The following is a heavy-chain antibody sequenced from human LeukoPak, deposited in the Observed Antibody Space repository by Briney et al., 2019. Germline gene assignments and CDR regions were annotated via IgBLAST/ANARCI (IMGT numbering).Heavy chain of an antibody. CDR1: GFTFSSYA. D-gene: IGHD2-21*02. V-gene: IGHV3-23*01. CDR3: ARDKLDIVVVTASLDY. CDR2: ISGSGDST. Sequence: PGGSLRLSCAASGFTFSSYAMTWVRQAPGKGLEWVSGISGSGDSTYYADSVKGRFTISRDNAKNSLYLQMNSLRAEDTAVYYCARDKLDIVVVTASLDYWGQGTLVTVSS. J-gene: IGHJ4*02.